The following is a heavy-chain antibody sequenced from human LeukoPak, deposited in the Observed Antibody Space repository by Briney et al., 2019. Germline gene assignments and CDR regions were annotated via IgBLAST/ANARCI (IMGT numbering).Heavy chain of an antibody. Sequence: SQTLSLTCTVSGGSISSGSYYWSWIRQPAGKGLEWIGRIYTSGSTNYNPSLKSRVTISVDTSKNQFSLKLSSVTAADTAVYYCARDQAVTRNDAIDIWGQGTMVTVSS. V-gene: IGHV4-61*02. CDR2: IYTSGST. D-gene: IGHD1-14*01. CDR3: ARDQAVTRNDAIDI. J-gene: IGHJ3*02. CDR1: GGSISSGSYY.